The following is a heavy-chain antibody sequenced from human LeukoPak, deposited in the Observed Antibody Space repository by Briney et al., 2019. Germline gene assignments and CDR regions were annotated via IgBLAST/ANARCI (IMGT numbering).Heavy chain of an antibody. CDR2: MSWNSGSI. CDR3: AKRGGVVPAAHAAFDI. V-gene: IGHV3-9*01. J-gene: IGHJ3*02. Sequence: GGSLSLSCAASGFTFDDYAMHWVRQARGKGLEWVSGMSWNSGSIGYADSVKGRFTISRANAKNSLYLQMNSLRAEEPALYYCAKRGGVVPAAHAAFDIWGQGTMVTVSS. CDR1: GFTFDDYA. D-gene: IGHD2-2*01.